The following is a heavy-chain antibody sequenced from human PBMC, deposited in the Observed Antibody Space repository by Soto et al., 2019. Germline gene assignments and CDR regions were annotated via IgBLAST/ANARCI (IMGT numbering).Heavy chain of an antibody. Sequence: QVQLVQSGGEVKKPGASVKVSCQASDYTCANYGISWVRQAPGQGPEWMGWISGYNGNTNYAQKFQGRLTMTTDTSTSTAYMELRSLGSDDTAVYYCARDCNGGSCYPFYWGQGTLVTVSS. J-gene: IGHJ4*02. D-gene: IGHD2-15*01. CDR3: ARDCNGGSCYPFY. V-gene: IGHV1-18*01. CDR1: DYTCANYG. CDR2: ISGYNGNT.